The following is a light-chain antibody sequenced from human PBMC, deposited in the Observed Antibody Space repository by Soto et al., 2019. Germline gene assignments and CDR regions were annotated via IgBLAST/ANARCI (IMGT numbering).Light chain of an antibody. J-gene: IGKJ1*01. CDR3: QQYNSYSQT. CDR1: QSISSW. V-gene: IGKV1-5*01. Sequence: DIQMTQSPSHLSASVGDGVTITCRASQSISSWLAWYQQKPGKAPKLLIYDASSLESGVPSRFSGSGSGTEFTLTISSLQPDDFATYYYQQYNSYSQTFGQGTKVDIK. CDR2: DAS.